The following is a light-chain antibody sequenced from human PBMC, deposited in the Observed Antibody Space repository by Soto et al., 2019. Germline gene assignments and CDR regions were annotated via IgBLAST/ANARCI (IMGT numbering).Light chain of an antibody. CDR2: AAS. Sequence: DIQMTQSPSSLSASVGDRVTITCRASQSISSYLNWYQQKPGKAPKLLIYAASSLQSGVPSRFSGSGSGTDFTLTISSLHPEDFATHYCHQSYSTPRTFGGGTKVEIK. V-gene: IGKV1-39*01. J-gene: IGKJ4*01. CDR3: HQSYSTPRT. CDR1: QSISSY.